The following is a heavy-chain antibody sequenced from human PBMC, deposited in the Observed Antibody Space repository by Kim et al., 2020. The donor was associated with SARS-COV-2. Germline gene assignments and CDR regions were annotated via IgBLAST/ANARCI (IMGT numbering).Heavy chain of an antibody. V-gene: IGHV3-74*01. CDR1: GFTFSRSW. J-gene: IGHJ4*02. Sequence: GGSLRLSCAASGFTFSRSWMHWVRQAPGKGLVWVSRINSDGSSTSYADSVKGRFTISRDNAKNTLYLQMNSLRAEDTAVYYCARVGHLGADYWGGQLYYFDYWGQGTLVTVSS. D-gene: IGHD7-27*01. CDR2: INSDGSST. CDR3: ARVGHLGADYWGGQLYYFDY.